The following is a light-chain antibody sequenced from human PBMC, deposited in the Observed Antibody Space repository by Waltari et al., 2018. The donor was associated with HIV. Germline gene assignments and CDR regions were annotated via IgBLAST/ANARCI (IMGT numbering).Light chain of an antibody. CDR1: QSVRSN. CDR2: SAS. J-gene: IGKJ4*01. V-gene: IGKV3-15*01. CDR3: QQYDDWPPLT. Sequence: EIVMTKSPATLSVSPGDRATLSCRASQSVRSNLAWYQQKPGQAPRLLIFSASTRAAGTPARFSGGGSGTEFTLTITSLQSADFAVYYCQQYDDWPPLTFGGGTKVEI.